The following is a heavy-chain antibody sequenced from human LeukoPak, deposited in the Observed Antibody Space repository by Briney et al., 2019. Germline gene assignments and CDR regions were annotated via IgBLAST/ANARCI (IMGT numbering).Heavy chain of an antibody. V-gene: IGHV4-59*01. CDR3: ARDRFGSGSDLYYYGMDV. CDR2: IYYSGST. CDR1: GGSISSYY. J-gene: IGHJ6*02. D-gene: IGHD3-10*01. Sequence: NASETLSLTCTVSGGSISSYYWSWIRQPPGKGLEWIGYIYYSGSTNYNPSLKSRVTISVDTSKNQFSLKLSSVTAADTAVYYCARDRFGSGSDLYYYGMDVWGQGTTVTVSS.